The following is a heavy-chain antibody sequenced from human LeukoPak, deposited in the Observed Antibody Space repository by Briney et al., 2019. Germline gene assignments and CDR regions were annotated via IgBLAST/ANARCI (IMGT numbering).Heavy chain of an antibody. CDR1: GGTFSSDA. Sequence: SVKVSCKASGGTFSSDAINWVRQAPGQRLEWMGRITPIFGTANYEQKFQGRVTITTDESTSTAYMELSSLRPEDTAVYYCVRDPMTTNYFDYWGQGTLVTVSS. J-gene: IGHJ4*02. CDR3: VRDPMTTNYFDY. CDR2: ITPIFGTA. D-gene: IGHD4-17*01. V-gene: IGHV1-69*05.